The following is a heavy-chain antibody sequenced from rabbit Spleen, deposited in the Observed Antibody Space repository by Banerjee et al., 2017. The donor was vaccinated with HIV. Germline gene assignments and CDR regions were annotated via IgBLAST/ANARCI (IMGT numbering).Heavy chain of an antibody. J-gene: IGHJ4*01. D-gene: IGHD4-1*01. V-gene: IGHV1S40*01. Sequence: QSLEESGGGLVQPEGSLTLTCTASGFSFSANYYMCWVRQAPGKGLEWIACIYGGGSGSTYYATWAKGRFTISKTSSTTVTLQMTSLTAADTATYFCARDLAGVIGWNFNLWGPGTLVTVS. CDR2: IYGGGSGST. CDR3: ARDLAGVIGWNFNL. CDR1: GFSFSANYY.